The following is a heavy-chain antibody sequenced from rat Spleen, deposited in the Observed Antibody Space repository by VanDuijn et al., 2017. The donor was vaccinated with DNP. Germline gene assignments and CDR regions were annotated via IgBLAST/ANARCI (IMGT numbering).Heavy chain of an antibody. Sequence: EVQLVESGGGLVQPGRSMKLSCAASGFAFSNYDMAWVRQAPKKGLEWVAAINTDGGSTFYPDSVKGRFTISRDNAENTVYLQMNSLRSEDTASYYCAKGGDYGGFDYWGQGVMVTVSS. CDR1: GFAFSNYD. D-gene: IGHD1-11*01. J-gene: IGHJ2*01. V-gene: IGHV5-25*01. CDR2: INTDGGST. CDR3: AKGGDYGGFDY.